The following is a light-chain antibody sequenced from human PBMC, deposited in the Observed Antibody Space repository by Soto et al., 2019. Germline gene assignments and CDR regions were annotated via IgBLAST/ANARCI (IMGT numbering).Light chain of an antibody. V-gene: IGKV3-15*01. CDR1: QSVSSN. CDR3: QQYNSWPPLT. CDR2: CAS. J-gene: IGKJ4*01. Sequence: EIVMTQSPATLSVSPGERATLSCRASQSVSSNLAWYQQKPGQAPRLLIYCASTRATGIPARFSGSGSGTEFTLTISSLQSEDFAVYYCQQYNSWPPLTFGGGTKVEIK.